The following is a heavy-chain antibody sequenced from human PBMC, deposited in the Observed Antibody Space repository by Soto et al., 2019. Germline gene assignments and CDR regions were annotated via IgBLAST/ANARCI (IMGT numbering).Heavy chain of an antibody. CDR3: ARDYMIALNSFDP. CDR2: INHSGST. V-gene: IGHV4-34*01. Sequence: SETLSLTCAVYGGSFSGYYWTWIRQPPGTGLEWIGEINHSGSTNYNPSLKSRVTISVDTSKNQFSLKLTSVTAADTAVYYCARDYMIALNSFDPWGRGTLVTVSS. D-gene: IGHD3-10*01. J-gene: IGHJ5*02. CDR1: GGSFSGYY.